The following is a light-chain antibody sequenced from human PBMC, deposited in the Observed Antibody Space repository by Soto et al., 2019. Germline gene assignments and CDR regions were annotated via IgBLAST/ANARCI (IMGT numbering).Light chain of an antibody. CDR1: QSISSY. CDR3: QQYNSYS. J-gene: IGKJ1*01. Sequence: DIQMTQSPSSLSASVGDRVTITCRASQSISSYLNWYQKKPGKAPKLLIYAASSLQSGVPSRFSGSGSGTEFTLTIRSTQPDDFATYYCQQYNSYSFGQGTKVDVK. V-gene: IGKV1-39*01. CDR2: AAS.